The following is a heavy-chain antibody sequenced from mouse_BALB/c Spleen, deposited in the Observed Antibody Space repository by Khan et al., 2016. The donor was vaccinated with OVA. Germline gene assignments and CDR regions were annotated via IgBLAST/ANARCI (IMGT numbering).Heavy chain of an antibody. CDR3: ARYRWTTPTAWFAY. D-gene: IGHD1-1*01. CDR1: GFTFSSYG. V-gene: IGHV5-6*01. CDR2: ISTGGRYT. Sequence: EVELVESGGDLVKPGGSLNLSCEASGFTFSSYGMSWVRQTPDKRLEWVATISTGGRYTYFPDSVKGRLTISRDNAKNTLYLQMSSLKSEETAMYDGARYRWTTPTAWFAYWGQGTLVTVFA. J-gene: IGHJ3*01.